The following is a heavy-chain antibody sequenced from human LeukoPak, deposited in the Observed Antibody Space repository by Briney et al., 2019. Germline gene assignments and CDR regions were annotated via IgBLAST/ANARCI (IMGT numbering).Heavy chain of an antibody. D-gene: IGHD1-26*01. V-gene: IGHV4-39*01. CDR2: IYYAESP. CDR1: GGSISSGSHW. Sequence: ASETLSLTCTVSGGSISSGSHWWGWIRQPPGGGLEWIGSIYYAESPSYNPSLKSRVTISVDMSKNQLSLKLSSVTAADTAVYYCARPSSSGNYYYWGQGTLVTVS. CDR3: ARPSSSGNYYY. J-gene: IGHJ4*02.